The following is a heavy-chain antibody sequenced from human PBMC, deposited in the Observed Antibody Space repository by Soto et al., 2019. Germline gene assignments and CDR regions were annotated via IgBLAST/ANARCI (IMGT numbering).Heavy chain of an antibody. V-gene: IGHV3-23*01. CDR3: ASGSQGAFDM. CDR1: GFTFSNYA. J-gene: IGHJ3*02. Sequence: EVQLLESGGGLVQPGGSLRLSCAAFGFTFSNYAVSWVRQAPGKGLEWVSAITGTTVYTYYADSVKGRFTVSRDNSKGTVSLQMNSLRVEDTAVYDCASGSQGAFDMWCQGTMVTVSP. CDR2: ITGTTVYT. D-gene: IGHD1-1*01.